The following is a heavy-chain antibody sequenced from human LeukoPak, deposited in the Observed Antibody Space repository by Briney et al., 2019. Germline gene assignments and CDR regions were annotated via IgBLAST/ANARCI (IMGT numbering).Heavy chain of an antibody. Sequence: GGSLRLSCVAYGFTFRSYWMHWVRQAPGKGLLWVSRISSDGSSKTYADSVKGRFTISRDNAKNTLYLQMNSLRAEDTALYYCARVAEYSTAGMRYWGQGTLVTVSS. D-gene: IGHD6-6*01. V-gene: IGHV3-74*03. CDR3: ARVAEYSTAGMRY. CDR1: GFTFRSYW. CDR2: ISSDGSSK. J-gene: IGHJ4*02.